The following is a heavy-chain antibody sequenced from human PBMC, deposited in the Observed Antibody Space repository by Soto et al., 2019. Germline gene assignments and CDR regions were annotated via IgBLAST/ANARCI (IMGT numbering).Heavy chain of an antibody. CDR2: FRESGGTT. J-gene: IGHJ4*01. V-gene: IGHV3-23*01. CDR1: GFGFTFSTSA. CDR3: AKDSHWAILSPTHDY. Sequence: GGSLRLSCAASGFGFTFSTSAMSWVRQAPGKGLEWVSTFRESGGTTHYANSVKGRFTISRDTSKNMLYLQMNSLRAEDTAIYYCAKDSHWAILSPTHDYWGHGTPVTVSS. D-gene: IGHD2-2*01.